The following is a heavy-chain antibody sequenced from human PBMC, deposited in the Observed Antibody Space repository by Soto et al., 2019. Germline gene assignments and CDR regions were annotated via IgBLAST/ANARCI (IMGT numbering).Heavy chain of an antibody. D-gene: IGHD2-2*01. CDR1: GFTFSSYS. J-gene: IGHJ4*02. V-gene: IGHV3-21*01. Sequence: PGGSLRLSCAASGFTFSSYSMNWVRQAPGKGLEWVSSISSSSSYIYYADSVKGRFTISRDNAKNSLYLQMNSLRAEDTAVYYCARVWERDIVVVPAALSYWGQGTQVTVSS. CDR2: ISSSSSYI. CDR3: ARVWERDIVVVPAALSY.